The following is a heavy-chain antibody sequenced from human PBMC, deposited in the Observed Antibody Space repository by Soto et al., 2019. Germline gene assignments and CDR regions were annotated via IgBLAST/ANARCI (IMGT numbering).Heavy chain of an antibody. V-gene: IGHV3-23*01. CDR1: GFTFSSYA. J-gene: IGHJ4*02. D-gene: IGHD2-15*01. Sequence: EVQLLESGGGLVQPRGSLRLSCAASGFTFSSYAMSWVRQAPGKGLEWVSAISGSGGSTYYADSVKGRFTISRDNSKNTLYLQMNSLRAEDTAVYYCAKDAIKYCSGGSCYSSDYWGQGTLVNVSS. CDR3: AKDAIKYCSGGSCYSSDY. CDR2: ISGSGGST.